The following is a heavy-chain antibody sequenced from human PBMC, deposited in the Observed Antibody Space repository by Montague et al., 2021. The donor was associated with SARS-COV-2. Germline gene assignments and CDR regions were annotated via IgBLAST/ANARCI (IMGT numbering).Heavy chain of an antibody. CDR3: ARARAAYILTGYYFGY. V-gene: IGHV4-34*01. D-gene: IGHD3-9*01. CDR2: INHSEST. J-gene: IGHJ4*02. Sequence: SETLSLTCAVYGGSFSGYYWSWIRQPPGKGLELIGEINHSESTNYNPSLKSRVTISVDTSKNQFSLNLSPVTAADTAVYYCARARAAYILTGYYFGYWGQGTLVTVSS. CDR1: GGSFSGYY.